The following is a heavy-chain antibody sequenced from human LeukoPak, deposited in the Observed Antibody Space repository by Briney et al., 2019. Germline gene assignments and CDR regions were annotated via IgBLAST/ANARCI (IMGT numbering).Heavy chain of an antibody. J-gene: IGHJ3*02. Sequence: SETLSLTCTVSGVSISSGSYYWNWIRQPAGKGLEWLGRIYKTGSTNYNPSLKSRVTISVDKSKNQFSLKLSSVTAADTAVYYCAREGAVGATRSSAFDIWGQGTMVTVSS. CDR1: GVSISSGSYY. CDR3: AREGAVGATRSSAFDI. D-gene: IGHD1-26*01. CDR2: IYKTGST. V-gene: IGHV4-61*02.